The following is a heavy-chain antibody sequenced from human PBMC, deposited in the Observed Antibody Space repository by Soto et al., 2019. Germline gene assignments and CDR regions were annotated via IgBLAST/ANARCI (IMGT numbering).Heavy chain of an antibody. Sequence: PGGSLRLSCAASGFTFSSYAMSWVRQAPGKGLEWVSAISGSGGSTYYADSVKGRFTISRDNSKNTLYLQMNSLRAEDTAVYYCAKDGYCTNGVCYYYYGMDVWGQGTTVTVSS. V-gene: IGHV3-23*01. D-gene: IGHD2-8*01. J-gene: IGHJ6*02. CDR2: ISGSGGST. CDR1: GFTFSSYA. CDR3: AKDGYCTNGVCYYYYGMDV.